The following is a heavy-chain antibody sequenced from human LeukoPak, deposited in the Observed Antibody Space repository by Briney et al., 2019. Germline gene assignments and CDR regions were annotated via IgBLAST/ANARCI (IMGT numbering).Heavy chain of an antibody. CDR3: GRGPGSARAESFDV. V-gene: IGHV4-4*07. D-gene: IGHD1-14*01. CDR1: GGSISNYY. Sequence: PSETLSLTCTASGGSISNYYWTWIRQPAGKGLEGIGRIFATCITDYNPSLKSRVTMSVDTSKNQFSLEMTSVTAEDTAVYYCGRGPGSARAESFDVWGQGTMVTISS. CDR2: IFATCIT. J-gene: IGHJ3*01.